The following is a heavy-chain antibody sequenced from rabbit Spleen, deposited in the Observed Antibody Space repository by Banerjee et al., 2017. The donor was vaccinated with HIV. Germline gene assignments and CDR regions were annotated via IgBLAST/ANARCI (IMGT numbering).Heavy chain of an antibody. Sequence: QSLEESGGGLVKPGASLTLTCKAAGFSFSDRDALCWVRQAPGKGLEWIACINTYTVKSVYASWATGRFTFSRTSSTTVTLRMTSLTAADRATYFCARDLVGVIGWNFYLWGPGTLVTVS. CDR1: GFSFSDRDA. CDR3: ARDLVGVIGWNFYL. J-gene: IGHJ4*01. CDR2: INTYTVKS. D-gene: IGHD1-1*01. V-gene: IGHV1S40*01.